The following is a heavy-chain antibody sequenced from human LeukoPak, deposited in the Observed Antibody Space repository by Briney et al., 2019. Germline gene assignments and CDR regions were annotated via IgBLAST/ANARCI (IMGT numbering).Heavy chain of an antibody. CDR2: IYSGGST. Sequence: GGSLRLSCAAPGFTVSSNYMSWVRQAPGKGLEWVSVIYSGGSTYYADSVKGRFTISRDNSKNTLYLQMNSLRAGDTAVYYCARPAPGIAAAGAFDIWGQGTMVTVSS. J-gene: IGHJ3*02. D-gene: IGHD6-13*01. V-gene: IGHV3-53*01. CDR1: GFTVSSNY. CDR3: ARPAPGIAAAGAFDI.